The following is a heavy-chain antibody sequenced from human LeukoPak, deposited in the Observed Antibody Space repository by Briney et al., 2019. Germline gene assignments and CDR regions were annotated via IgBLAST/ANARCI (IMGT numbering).Heavy chain of an antibody. J-gene: IGHJ4*02. Sequence: SQTLSLTCTVSGGSISNSSHYWGWIHQPPGKGLEWIGNIYYSGGTHYNPSLRSRVTMSVDTSKNQFSLKLSSVTAADTAVYYCARVRRIIVIVVAAPRGADYWGQGTLVTVSS. CDR2: IYYSGGT. D-gene: IGHD3-22*01. V-gene: IGHV4-39*07. CDR1: GGSISNSSHY. CDR3: ARVRRIIVIVVAAPRGADY.